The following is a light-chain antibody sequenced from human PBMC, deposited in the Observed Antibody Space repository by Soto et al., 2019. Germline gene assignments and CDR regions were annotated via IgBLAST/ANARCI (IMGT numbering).Light chain of an antibody. CDR1: SSDVGYYNL. J-gene: IGLJ1*01. V-gene: IGLV2-23*02. Sequence: QSALTQPASVSGSPGQSITISCTGTSSDVGYYNLVSWYQQHPGKAPKLMIYEVSKRPSGVSNRFSGSKSGNTASLTISGLQAEDEADYSCCSYAGSTTHYVFGTGTKVTVL. CDR3: CSYAGSTTHYV. CDR2: EVS.